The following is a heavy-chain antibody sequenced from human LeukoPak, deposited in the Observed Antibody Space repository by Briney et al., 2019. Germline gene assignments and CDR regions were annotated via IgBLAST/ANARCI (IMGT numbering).Heavy chain of an antibody. D-gene: IGHD1-26*01. CDR2: ININGDST. V-gene: IGHV3-64D*09. J-gene: IGHJ4*02. Sequence: GGSLRLSCVASGFTFSSYAMYWVRQAPGKGLEYVSGININGDSTFYADSVKGRFTISRDNSKNTLYLQMSSLRAEDTALYYCVKTSGSPKGYFDYWGQGTLVTVST. CDR1: GFTFSSYA. CDR3: VKTSGSPKGYFDY.